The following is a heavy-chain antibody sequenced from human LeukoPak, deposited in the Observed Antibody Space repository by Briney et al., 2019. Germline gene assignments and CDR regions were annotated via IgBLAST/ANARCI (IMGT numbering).Heavy chain of an antibody. CDR2: IYYSGST. D-gene: IGHD2-2*01. Sequence: SETLSLTCTVSGGSISSYYRSWIRQPPGKGLEWIGYIYYSGSTNYNPSLKSRVTISVDTSKNQFSLKLSSVTAADTAVYYCARHGDIVVVPAAIDYWGQGTLVTVSS. J-gene: IGHJ4*02. CDR3: ARHGDIVVVPAAIDY. V-gene: IGHV4-59*08. CDR1: GGSISSYY.